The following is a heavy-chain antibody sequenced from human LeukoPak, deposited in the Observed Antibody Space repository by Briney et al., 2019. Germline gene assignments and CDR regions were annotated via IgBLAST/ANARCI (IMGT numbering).Heavy chain of an antibody. V-gene: IGHV3-23*01. CDR1: GFTFSNAW. D-gene: IGHD4-23*01. Sequence: GGSLRLSCAASGFTFSNAWMSWVRQAPGKGLEWVSAISGSGGSTYYADSVKGRFTISRDNSKNTLYLQMNSLRAEDTAVYYCAKGSDYGGNVDYWGQGTLVTVSS. CDR3: AKGSDYGGNVDY. CDR2: ISGSGGST. J-gene: IGHJ4*02.